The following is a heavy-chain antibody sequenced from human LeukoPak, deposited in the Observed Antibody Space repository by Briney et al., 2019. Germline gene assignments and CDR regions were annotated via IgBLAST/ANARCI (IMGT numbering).Heavy chain of an antibody. Sequence: GRSLRLSCAASGFTFSNYGMHWVRQAPGKGLEWVAVISYDGSDKYFADSMKGRFTISRDNSKNTLYLQMNGLKAEDTAVYYCANFYGDYLSPTDWGQGTLVTVSS. J-gene: IGHJ4*02. CDR2: ISYDGSDK. V-gene: IGHV3-30*18. CDR3: ANFYGDYLSPTD. D-gene: IGHD4-17*01. CDR1: GFTFSNYG.